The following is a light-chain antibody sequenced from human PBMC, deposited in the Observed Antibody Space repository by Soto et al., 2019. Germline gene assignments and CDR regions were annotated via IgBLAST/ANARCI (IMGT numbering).Light chain of an antibody. CDR2: EGS. CDR1: SSDVGSYNL. J-gene: IGLJ2*01. V-gene: IGLV2-23*01. CDR3: CSYAGSSTSVV. Sequence: QSALTQPASVSGSPGQSITISCTGTSSDVGSYNLVSWYQQHPGKAHKLMIYEGSKRPSGVSNLFSGSKSGNTASLTISGLQGEDEAEYYCCSYAGSSTSVVFGGGTKVTVL.